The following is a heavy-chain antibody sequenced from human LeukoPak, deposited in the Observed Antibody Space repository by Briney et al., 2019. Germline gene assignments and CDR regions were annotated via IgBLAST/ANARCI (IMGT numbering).Heavy chain of an antibody. D-gene: IGHD4-11*01. CDR3: ARSHVYSNYVCQY. Sequence: ASVKLSCKASGSTFTSYYMHWVRQAPGQGLEWIGVIDPSGVITNYAQNFQGRVTMTRDTSTSTVYMELSSLRSEDTAVYYCARSHVYSNYVCQYWGQGTLVTVSS. CDR2: IDPSGVIT. V-gene: IGHV1-46*01. J-gene: IGHJ4*02. CDR1: GSTFTSYY.